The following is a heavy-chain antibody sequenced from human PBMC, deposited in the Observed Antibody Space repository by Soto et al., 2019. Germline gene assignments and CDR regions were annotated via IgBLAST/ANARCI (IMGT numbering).Heavy chain of an antibody. CDR2: VYPRDSDT. D-gene: IGHD2-15*01. CDR3: ARPPLPGYSIHFNS. CDR1: GYIFIDYW. Sequence: GESLKISCKASGYIFIDYWIGSVRQMPGKGLEWMGIVYPRDSDTRYSPYFQGQVTISADRSTGTAFLQWRSLKASDTALYYCARPPLPGYSIHFNSWGQGTLVTVSS. J-gene: IGHJ4*02. V-gene: IGHV5-51*01.